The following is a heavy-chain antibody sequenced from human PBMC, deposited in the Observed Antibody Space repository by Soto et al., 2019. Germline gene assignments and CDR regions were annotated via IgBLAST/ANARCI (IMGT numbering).Heavy chain of an antibody. CDR2: ISGSGGST. D-gene: IGHD4-4*01. Sequence: PGGSLRLSCAAPGFTFSSYAMSWVRQAPGKGLEWVSAISGSGGSTYYADSVKGRFTISRDNSKNTLYLQMNSLRAEDTAVYYCAKDLKGLPLQYYFDYWGQGTLVTVSS. CDR1: GFTFSSYA. V-gene: IGHV3-23*01. J-gene: IGHJ4*02. CDR3: AKDLKGLPLQYYFDY.